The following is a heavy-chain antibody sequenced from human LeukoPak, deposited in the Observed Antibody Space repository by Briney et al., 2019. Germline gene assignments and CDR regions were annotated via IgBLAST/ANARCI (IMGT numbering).Heavy chain of an antibody. Sequence: SETLSLTCTVSGGSISSSSYYWGWIRQPPGKGLEWIGSIYYSGSTYYNPSLKSRVTISADTSKNQFSLKLSSVTAADTAVYYCARHPGMGEEAGYMDVWGKGTTVTVSS. CDR3: ARHPGMGEEAGYMDV. V-gene: IGHV4-39*01. CDR2: IYYSGST. J-gene: IGHJ6*03. D-gene: IGHD3-16*01. CDR1: GGSISSSSYY.